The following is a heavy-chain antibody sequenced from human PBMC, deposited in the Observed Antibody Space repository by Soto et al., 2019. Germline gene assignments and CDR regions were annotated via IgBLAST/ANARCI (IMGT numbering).Heavy chain of an antibody. J-gene: IGHJ4*02. CDR2: ISYDGSNQ. CDR1: GFTFSSYG. CDR3: AKDPTVLGVSYYFDY. V-gene: IGHV3-30*18. D-gene: IGHD1-26*01. Sequence: GGSLRLSCAASGFTFSSYGMHWVRQAPGKGLEWVAVISYDGSNQYYADSVKGRFTISRDNSKNTLYLQMNSLRAEDAAVYYCAKDPTVLGVSYYFDYWGQGTLVTVSS.